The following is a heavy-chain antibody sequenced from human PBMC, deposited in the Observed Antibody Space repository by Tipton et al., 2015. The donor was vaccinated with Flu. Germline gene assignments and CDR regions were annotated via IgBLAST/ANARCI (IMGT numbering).Heavy chain of an antibody. D-gene: IGHD6-19*01. CDR3: AKDTSPLPGAVAGATIDS. Sequence: QVHLVESGGGVVQPGRSLRLSCVVSGFTFNDYGMHWVRQAPGKGLEWVALISYDGDARHYADSVKGRFTVSRDNSRTTLYLQMNSLRPEDTSLYYCAKDTSPLPGAVAGATIDSWGRGVQVTVSS. CDR1: GFTFNDYG. V-gene: IGHV3-30*14. CDR2: ISYDGDAR. J-gene: IGHJ4*02.